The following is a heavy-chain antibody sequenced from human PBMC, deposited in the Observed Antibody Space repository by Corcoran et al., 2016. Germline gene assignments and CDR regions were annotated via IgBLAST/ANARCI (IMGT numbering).Heavy chain of an antibody. J-gene: IGHJ4*01. CDR1: GFTFSSYG. Sequence: QVQLVESGGGVVQPGRSLRPSCSASGFTFSSYGLQWVRQASGKGLGWVPVIWLDGSNKYYADFVKGRFTISRDNPKNTLYLQMNSLRAEDTAVYYCARGGGSDGVDVWGQGTMVTVSS. CDR3: ARGGGSDGVDV. V-gene: IGHV3-33*01. D-gene: IGHD5-12*01. CDR2: IWLDGSNK.